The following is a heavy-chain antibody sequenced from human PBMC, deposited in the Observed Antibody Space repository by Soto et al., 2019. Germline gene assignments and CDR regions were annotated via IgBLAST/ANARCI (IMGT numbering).Heavy chain of an antibody. CDR2: IYRTGST. V-gene: IGHV4-4*02. CDR1: GGSFTSNNW. D-gene: IGHD1-7*01. Sequence: QVQLQASGPGLVKPSGTLSLTCAVSGGSFTSNNWWTWVRQPPGQGLEWIGEIYRTGSTNYNPSLKSRVTISLDKSENPFSLKVTSLTAEDTAVYYCASRDPGTSVDYWGQGTLVTVSS. J-gene: IGHJ4*02. CDR3: ASRDPGTSVDY.